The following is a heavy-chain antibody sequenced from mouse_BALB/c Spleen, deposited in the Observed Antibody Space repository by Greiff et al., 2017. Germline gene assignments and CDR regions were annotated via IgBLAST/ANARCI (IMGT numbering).Heavy chain of an antibody. J-gene: IGHJ3*01. CDR1: GFTFSNYW. V-gene: IGHV6-6*02. Sequence: EVKLVESGGGLVQPGGSMKLSCVASGFTFSNYWMNWVRQSPEKGLEWVAEIRLKSNNYATHYAESVKGRFTISRDDSKSSVYLQMNNLRAEDTGIYYCTRDGITTGFAYWGQGTLVTVSA. D-gene: IGHD2-4*01. CDR3: TRDGITTGFAY. CDR2: IRLKSNNYAT.